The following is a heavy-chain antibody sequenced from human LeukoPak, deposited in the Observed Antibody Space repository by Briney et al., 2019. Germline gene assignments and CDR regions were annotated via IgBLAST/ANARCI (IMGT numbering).Heavy chain of an antibody. CDR1: GYTFTGYY. CDR3: ARHYGSGSYYNALEGDY. Sequence: GASVKVSCKASGYTFTGYYMHRVRQAPGQGLEWMGWINPNSGGTNYAQKFQGRVTMTRDTSISTAYMELSRLRSDDTAVYYCARHYGSGSYYNALEGDYWGQGTLVTVSS. V-gene: IGHV1-2*02. J-gene: IGHJ4*02. D-gene: IGHD3-10*01. CDR2: INPNSGGT.